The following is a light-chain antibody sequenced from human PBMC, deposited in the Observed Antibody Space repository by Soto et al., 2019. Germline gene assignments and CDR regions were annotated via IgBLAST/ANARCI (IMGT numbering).Light chain of an antibody. CDR2: DAS. Sequence: AIQLTQSPSSLSASVGHRVTITCRASQGISNYLAWYQQKPGKAPYLLISDASSLESGVPSRFSGSGSGTEFTLTISSLQPDDFATYYCQQYNSYSGTFGQGTKVDIK. V-gene: IGKV1-13*02. J-gene: IGKJ1*01. CDR1: QGISNY. CDR3: QQYNSYSGT.